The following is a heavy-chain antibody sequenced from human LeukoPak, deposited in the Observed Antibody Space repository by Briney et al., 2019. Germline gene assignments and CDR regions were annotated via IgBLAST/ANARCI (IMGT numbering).Heavy chain of an antibody. CDR3: ARGRDGYKY. CDR1: GFTFSDYY. D-gene: IGHD5-24*01. J-gene: IGHJ4*02. CDR2: ISSRGKTV. V-gene: IGHV3-11*01. Sequence: SGGSLRLSCAASGFTFSDYYMSWIRQAPDKGLEWVSYISSRGKTVHYADSAKGRFTTSRDNAEMSLYLQMDSLRAEDTAIYFCARGRDGYKYWGPGTRVTVSS.